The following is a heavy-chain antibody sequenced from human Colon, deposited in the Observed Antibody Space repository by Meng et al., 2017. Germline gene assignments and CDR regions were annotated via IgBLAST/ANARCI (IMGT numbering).Heavy chain of an antibody. CDR3: VRQGMTSYSWGY. CDR1: SGASSSSNW. V-gene: IGHV4-4*02. J-gene: IGHJ4*02. D-gene: IGHD3-9*01. Sequence: QVQRPGPGTGLLNLSGTWSVTCGVFSGASSSSNWCSWVPQPPGKGLEWIGDISHSGTTYYNPSLKSRVTITGDWSKNQFSLNLNSVTAADTALYYCVRQGMTSYSWGYWGQGTLVTVSS. CDR2: ISHSGTT.